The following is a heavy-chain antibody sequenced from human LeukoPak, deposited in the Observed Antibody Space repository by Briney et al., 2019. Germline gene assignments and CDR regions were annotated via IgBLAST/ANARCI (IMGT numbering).Heavy chain of an antibody. CDR1: GFTFSSYA. J-gene: IGHJ4*02. CDR2: ISGSGGIT. Sequence: GGSLRLSCAASGFTFSSYAMTWVRQAPGKGLEWVSGISGSGGITNHADSVKGRFTISRDNSKNTLYLQMNSLRAEDTAVYYCARGDTWIQLWFLDYWGQGTLVTVSS. D-gene: IGHD5-18*01. V-gene: IGHV3-23*01. CDR3: ARGDTWIQLWFLDY.